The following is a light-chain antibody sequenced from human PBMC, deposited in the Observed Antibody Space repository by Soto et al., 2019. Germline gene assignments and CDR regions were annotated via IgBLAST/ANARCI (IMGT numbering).Light chain of an antibody. CDR3: QQHSHWPPWT. Sequence: EVVLTQSPATLSLSPGERATLSCRASENVRTFVDWYQQKPGQAPRLLIHGASNRATCIPDRFSGSGSGTDFTLTISNLEPEDFAVYYCQQHSHWPPWTFGQGTRVEIQ. CDR1: ENVRTF. V-gene: IGKV3-11*01. J-gene: IGKJ1*01. CDR2: GAS.